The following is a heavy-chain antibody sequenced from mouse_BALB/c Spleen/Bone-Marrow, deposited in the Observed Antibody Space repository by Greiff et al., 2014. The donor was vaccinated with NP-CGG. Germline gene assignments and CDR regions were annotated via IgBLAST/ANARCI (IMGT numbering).Heavy chain of an antibody. J-gene: IGHJ2*01. V-gene: IGHV5-12-2*01. Sequence: EVKLVESGGDLVQPGGSLKLSCAASGLTFSNYNISWVRQTPEKRLERVAYISNGGGNTYYPDTVKGRFTISRDNAKNTLYLQMTSLKSEDTAIYYCARHETRTGKYIDYWGQGTTLTVSS. CDR1: GLTFSNYN. CDR3: ARHETRTGKYIDY. D-gene: IGHD1-3*01. CDR2: ISNGGGNT.